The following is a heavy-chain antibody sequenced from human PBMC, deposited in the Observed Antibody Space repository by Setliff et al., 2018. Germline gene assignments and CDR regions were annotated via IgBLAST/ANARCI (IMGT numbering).Heavy chain of an antibody. Sequence: SVKVSCKASGGTFSSSAISWVRQAPGQGLEWVGRIIPFFGTANSAQKFQGRVTITAGESATTAYMELSSLRAEDTAVYYCAKSMTTVTTGGNEAFDIWGQGTMGTVSS. CDR2: IIPFFGTA. V-gene: IGHV1-69*13. D-gene: IGHD4-17*01. CDR3: AKSMTTVTTGGNEAFDI. J-gene: IGHJ3*02. CDR1: GGTFSSSA.